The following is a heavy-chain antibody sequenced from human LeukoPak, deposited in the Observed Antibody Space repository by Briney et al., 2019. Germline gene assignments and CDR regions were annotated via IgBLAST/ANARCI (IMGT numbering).Heavy chain of an antibody. V-gene: IGHV4-39*07. D-gene: IGHD6-13*01. CDR3: VRGDLDSSSSYYYFDH. J-gene: IGHJ4*02. CDR1: GDSISSSSYY. CDR2: IYYSGGT. Sequence: PSETLSLTCTVSGDSISSSSYYWGWIRQPPGKGLEWIGSIYYSGGTYYNPSLQSRVTISVDTSKNQFSLRVTSVTAADTAVYYCVRGDLDSSSSYYYFDHWGQGTLVTVSS.